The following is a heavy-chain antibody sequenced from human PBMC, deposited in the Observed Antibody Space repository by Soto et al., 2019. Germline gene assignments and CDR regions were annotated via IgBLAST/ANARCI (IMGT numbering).Heavy chain of an antibody. CDR1: GFTFSSYS. Sequence: GGSLRLSCAASGFTFSSYSMNWVRQAPGKGLEWISYISSSGHTIYYRDSVKGRFTISRDNGKNSLYLQLNSLRVEDTAVYYCARDFTYYYASPESFDFWGQGTLVTVSS. V-gene: IGHV3-48*01. J-gene: IGHJ4*02. CDR3: ARDFTYYYASPESFDF. CDR2: ISSSGHTI. D-gene: IGHD3-10*01.